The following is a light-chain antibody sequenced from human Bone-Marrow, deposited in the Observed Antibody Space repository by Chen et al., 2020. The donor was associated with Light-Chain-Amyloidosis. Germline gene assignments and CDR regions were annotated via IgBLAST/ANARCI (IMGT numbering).Light chain of an antibody. CDR2: EDD. J-gene: IGLJ2*01. Sequence: NFMLTQPHSVSGSPGKTVTISCTRSSGRIASNYVQWYQQRPGSSPTTVIYEDDQRPSGVSDRFSGSIDRSSNSASLTISGLKTEDEADYYCQSYDARNVVFGGGTKLAVL. CDR3: QSYDARNVV. CDR1: SGRIASNY. V-gene: IGLV6-57*01.